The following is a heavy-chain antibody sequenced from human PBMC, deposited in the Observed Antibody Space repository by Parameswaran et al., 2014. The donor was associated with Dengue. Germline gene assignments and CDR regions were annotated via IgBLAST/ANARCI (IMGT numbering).Heavy chain of an antibody. D-gene: IGHD3-3*01. V-gene: IGHV4-39*07. Sequence: PGKGLEWIGSLYFRGDTYYNPSLKSRLTISIDTSKNHFSLNLTSVTAADTAVYYCARVSSYNDFWSGYYGGSFDPWGQGTLVTVSS. CDR2: LYFRGDT. CDR3: ARVSSYNDFWSGYYGGSFDP. J-gene: IGHJ5*02.